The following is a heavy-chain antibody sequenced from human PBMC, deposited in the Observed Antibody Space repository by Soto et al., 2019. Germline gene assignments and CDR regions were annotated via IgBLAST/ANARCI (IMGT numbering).Heavy chain of an antibody. Sequence: KPSETLSLTCTVSGGSISSYYWSWIRQPAGKGLEWIGRIYTSGSTNYNPSLKSRVTMSVDTSKNQFSLKLSSVTAADTAVYYCARIGYCSGGSCYSGGYYYYYGMDVWGQGTTVTVS. CDR2: IYTSGST. CDR1: GGSISSYY. J-gene: IGHJ6*02. CDR3: ARIGYCSGGSCYSGGYYYYYGMDV. V-gene: IGHV4-4*07. D-gene: IGHD2-15*01.